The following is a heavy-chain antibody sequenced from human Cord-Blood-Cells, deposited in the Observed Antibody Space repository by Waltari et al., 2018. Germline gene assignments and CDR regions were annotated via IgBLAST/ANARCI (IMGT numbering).Heavy chain of an antibody. CDR1: GGSFSGYY. CDR3: ARGEGYCSSTSCYYFDY. J-gene: IGHJ4*02. CDR2: INHSGST. V-gene: IGHV4-34*01. Sequence: QVQLQQWGAGLLKPSETLSLTCAVYGGSFSGYYWSWIRPPPGKGLEWIGEINHSGSTNYNPSLKSRVTIAVNTSKNQFSLKLSSVTAAGTAVYYCARGEGYCSSTSCYYFDYWGQGTLVTVSS. D-gene: IGHD2-2*01.